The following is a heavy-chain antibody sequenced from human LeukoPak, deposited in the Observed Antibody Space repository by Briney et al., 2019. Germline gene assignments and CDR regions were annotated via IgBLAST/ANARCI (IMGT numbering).Heavy chain of an antibody. J-gene: IGHJ5*02. Sequence: SETLSLTCTVSGGSISSSIYYCGWIRQPPGKGLEWIGSIYYSGNTYYNPSLKSRVTISVDTSKNQFSLKVNSVTAADTAVYYCAGAGTIDSGRPWTCGQGTLVTVSS. D-gene: IGHD3-22*01. CDR2: IYYSGNT. V-gene: IGHV4-39*01. CDR3: AGAGTIDSGRPWT. CDR1: GGSISSSIYY.